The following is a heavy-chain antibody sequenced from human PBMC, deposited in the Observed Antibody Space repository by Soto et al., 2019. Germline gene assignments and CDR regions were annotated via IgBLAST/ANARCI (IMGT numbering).Heavy chain of an antibody. CDR3: AKSPNFFCSSSNCHKYYFDH. V-gene: IGHV3-30*18. D-gene: IGHD2-2*02. J-gene: IGHJ4*02. CDR1: GFTFNTYG. Sequence: GWYLRLSCAASGFTFNTYGMHWVRQAPGKGLEWVAVISYDGSEKYYVDSVKGRFTISKDNSKNTLYLQMNSLRPEDTAVYYCAKSPNFFCSSSNCHKYYFDHRGQGTPVIASA. CDR2: ISYDGSEK.